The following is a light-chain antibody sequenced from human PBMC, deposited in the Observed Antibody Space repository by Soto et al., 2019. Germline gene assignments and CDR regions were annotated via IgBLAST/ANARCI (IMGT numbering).Light chain of an antibody. CDR2: KIS. CDR1: ESLVHSDGNTY. Sequence: DIVMTQTPLSSTVTLGQPASISCRSTESLVHSDGNTYLSWLQQRPGQPPRLLIYKISNRFSRVPDRFSGSGAGTDFTLKISRVEAEDVGIYYCMQATHSPWAFGQGTRVEIK. CDR3: MQATHSPWA. J-gene: IGKJ1*01. V-gene: IGKV2-24*01.